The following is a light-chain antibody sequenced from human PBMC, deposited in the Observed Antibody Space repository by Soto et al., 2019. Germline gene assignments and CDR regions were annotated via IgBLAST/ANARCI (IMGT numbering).Light chain of an antibody. CDR3: QQTYSTPRT. V-gene: IGKV1-39*01. J-gene: IGKJ1*01. CDR1: QSISNY. Sequence: DVQMTQSPSSLSASVGDRVTITCRASQSISNYLNWYQQTPGKAPKLVIYTASSLQTGVPSRFSGSGSGTDSTLTISSLHPEDFATYYCQQTYSTPRTFGQGIKVEIQ. CDR2: TAS.